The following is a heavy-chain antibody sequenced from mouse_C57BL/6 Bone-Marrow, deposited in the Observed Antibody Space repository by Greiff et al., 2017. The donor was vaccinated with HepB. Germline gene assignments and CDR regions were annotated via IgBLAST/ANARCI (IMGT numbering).Heavy chain of an antibody. V-gene: IGHV5-6*02. CDR3: ARRGYPYWYFDV. CDR1: GFTFSSYG. CDR2: ISSGGSYT. D-gene: IGHD2-2*01. Sequence: EVKLMESGGDLVKPGGSLKLSCAASGFTFSSYGMSWVRQTPDKRLEWVATISSGGSYTYYPDSVKGRFTISRDNAKNTLYLQMSSLKSEDTAMYYCARRGYPYWYFDVWGTGTTVTVSS. J-gene: IGHJ1*03.